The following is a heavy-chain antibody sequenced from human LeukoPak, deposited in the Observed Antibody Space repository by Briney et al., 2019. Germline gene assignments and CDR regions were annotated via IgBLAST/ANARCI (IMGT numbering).Heavy chain of an antibody. Sequence: SETLSLTCAVSGGSISSGGYSWSWIRQPPGKGLEWIGYIYYSGSTYYNPSLRSRVTISVDTSKNQFSLKLSSVAAADTAVYYCARAYRDAGSIKHDSSGPHLKPHYYYMDVWGKGTTVTVSS. CDR3: ARAYRDAGSIKHDSSGPHLKPHYYYMDV. CDR1: GGSISSGGYS. J-gene: IGHJ6*03. D-gene: IGHD3-22*01. CDR2: IYYSGST. V-gene: IGHV4-30-4*07.